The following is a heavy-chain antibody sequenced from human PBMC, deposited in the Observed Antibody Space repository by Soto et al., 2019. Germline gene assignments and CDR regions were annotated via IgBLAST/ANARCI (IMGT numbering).Heavy chain of an antibody. V-gene: IGHV4-59*01. CDR2: VAHSGGT. J-gene: IGHJ4*02. CDR1: GDSISSNQ. Sequence: SETLSLTCTVSGDSISSNQWGWIRQAPGKGLEWIGYVAHSGGTNYNPSLQSRLTVSKDMSRNQFSLTLSSVTAADTAVYYCARDRLGSLDYWGQGTLVTVSS. CDR3: ARDRLGSLDY. D-gene: IGHD1-26*01.